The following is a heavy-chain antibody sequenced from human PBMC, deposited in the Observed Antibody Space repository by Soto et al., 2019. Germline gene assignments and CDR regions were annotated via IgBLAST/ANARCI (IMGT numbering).Heavy chain of an antibody. D-gene: IGHD3-16*01. CDR3: ARGGSYYAH. CDR1: GNTHTIYF. V-gene: IGHV1-2*02. J-gene: IGHJ4*02. Sequence: QVQLVQSGAEVKQPGASVRVSCKASGNTHTIYFIHWLRQAPGQGLEWMGWINSVSGGTNYAPRFRGRISMTRDTSSATAFMDLSGLRSDDTAVYYCARGGSYYAHWGQGTLVTVSS. CDR2: INSVSGGT.